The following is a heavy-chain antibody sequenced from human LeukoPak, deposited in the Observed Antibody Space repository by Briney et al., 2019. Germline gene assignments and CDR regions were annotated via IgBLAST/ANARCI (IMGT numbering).Heavy chain of an antibody. V-gene: IGHV3-23*01. D-gene: IGHD6-19*01. Sequence: PGGSLRLSCAASGFSFSSYGMYWVRQAPGKGLEWVSTIATTDGGSTFYADSVKGRCTISRDNSKNTLYLQIHSLRVDDTGVYYCAKGSGSGWYGWFDPWGLGTLVTVSS. CDR3: AKGSGSGWYGWFDP. J-gene: IGHJ5*02. CDR1: GFSFSSYG. CDR2: IATTDGGST.